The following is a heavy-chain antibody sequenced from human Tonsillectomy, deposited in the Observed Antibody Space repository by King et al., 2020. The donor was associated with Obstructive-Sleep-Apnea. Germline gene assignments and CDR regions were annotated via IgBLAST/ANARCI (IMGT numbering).Heavy chain of an antibody. CDR1: GFTFSSYG. CDR3: AKDLVAGYGGEDPFDY. Sequence: QLVQSGGGVVQPGRSLRLSCAASGFTFSSYGMHWVRQAPGKGLEWVAFIRYDGSNKYYADSVKGRFTISRDNSKNTLYLQMNSLRAEDTAVYYCAKDLVAGYGGEDPFDYWGQGTLVTVSS. V-gene: IGHV3-30*02. CDR2: IRYDGSNK. D-gene: IGHD6-19*01. J-gene: IGHJ4*02.